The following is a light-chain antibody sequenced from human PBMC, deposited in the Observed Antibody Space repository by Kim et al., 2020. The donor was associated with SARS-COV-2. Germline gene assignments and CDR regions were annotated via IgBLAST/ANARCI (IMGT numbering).Light chain of an antibody. CDR3: QAWDRSTGV. V-gene: IGLV3-1*01. Sequence: SYELTQPPSVSVSPGQTASITCSGDKLGDKYACWYQQKPGQSPVLVIYQDSKRPSGIPERFSGSNSGNTATLTISGTQAMDEADYYCQAWDRSTGVFGGGTKLTVL. CDR2: QDS. J-gene: IGLJ3*02. CDR1: KLGDKY.